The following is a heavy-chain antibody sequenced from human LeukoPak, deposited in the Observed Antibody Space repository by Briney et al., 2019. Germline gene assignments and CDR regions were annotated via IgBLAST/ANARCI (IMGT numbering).Heavy chain of an antibody. CDR3: AMHLSGYDAFDI. V-gene: IGHV4-4*02. CDR2: IYHSGST. J-gene: IGHJ3*02. CDR1: GDSVTRSNW. Sequence: SETLSLTCTVSGDSVTRSNWWTWVRQPPGKGLEWIGEIYHSGSTNSNPSLKSRVTISMDKSKNQVSLNLSSVAAADTAVYFCAMHLSGYDAFDIWGQGTMVTVSS. D-gene: IGHD1-26*01.